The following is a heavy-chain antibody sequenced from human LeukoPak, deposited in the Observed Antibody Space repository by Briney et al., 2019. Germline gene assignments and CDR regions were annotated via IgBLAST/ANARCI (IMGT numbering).Heavy chain of an antibody. V-gene: IGHV4-31*03. CDR2: IYYSGST. D-gene: IGHD3-10*01. Sequence: PSETLSLTCTVSGGSISSGGYYWSWIRQHPGKGLEWIGYIYYSGSTNYNPSLKSRVTISVDRSKNQFSLKLSSVTAADTAVYYCARSMVRGVISPYYYYGMDVWGQGTTVTVSS. J-gene: IGHJ6*02. CDR1: GGSISSGGYY. CDR3: ARSMVRGVISPYYYYGMDV.